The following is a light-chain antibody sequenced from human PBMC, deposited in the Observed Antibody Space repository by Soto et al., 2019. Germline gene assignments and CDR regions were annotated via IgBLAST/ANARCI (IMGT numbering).Light chain of an antibody. V-gene: IGKV1D-16*01. CDR1: QGISTW. Sequence: DIQLTQVPSSLSASVGDRVNITCRASQGISTWLAWYQQKPERAPKSLIYAASRLQSGVPPRFSGSGSEPDFTLTISSLQPEDFATYYCQQYNRYPRTVGQGTKVEL. CDR2: AAS. CDR3: QQYNRYPRT. J-gene: IGKJ1*01.